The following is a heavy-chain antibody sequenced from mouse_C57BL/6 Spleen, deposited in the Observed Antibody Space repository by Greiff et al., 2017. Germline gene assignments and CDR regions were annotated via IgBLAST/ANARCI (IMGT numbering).Heavy chain of an antibody. CDR1: GYTFTSYW. Sequence: EVQLQQSGTVLARPGASVKMSCKASGYTFTSYWMHWVKQRPGQGLEWIGAIYPGNSDTSYNQKFKGKAKLTAVTSASTAYMELSSLTNEDSAVYYCTLDRSGYVWFAYWGQGTLVTVSA. CDR2: IYPGNSDT. CDR3: TLDRSGYVWFAY. V-gene: IGHV1-5*01. J-gene: IGHJ3*01. D-gene: IGHD3-2*02.